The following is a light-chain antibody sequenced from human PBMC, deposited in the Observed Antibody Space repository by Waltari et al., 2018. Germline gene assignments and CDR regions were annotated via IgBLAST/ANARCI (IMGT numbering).Light chain of an antibody. CDR1: QIISSSY. CDR2: GAS. V-gene: IGKV3-20*01. Sequence: EIVLTQSPGTLSLSPGERATLSCRASQIISSSYLAWYQQKLGQAPRLFIYGASTRATGIPDRFSGSGSGTDFTLTISRLEPEDFAVYYCQYYSTSPPYTFGQGTKLEIK. CDR3: QYYSTSPPYT. J-gene: IGKJ2*01.